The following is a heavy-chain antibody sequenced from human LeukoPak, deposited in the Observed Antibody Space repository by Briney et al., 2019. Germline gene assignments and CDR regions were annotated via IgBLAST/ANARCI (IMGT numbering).Heavy chain of an antibody. CDR3: ARIPDVVVPAAAFDP. V-gene: IGHV1-18*01. D-gene: IGHD2-2*01. CDR2: ISAYNGNT. J-gene: IGHJ5*02. CDR1: GYTFTSYG. Sequence: ASVQVSCKASGYTFTSYGISWVRQAPGQGLEGMGWISAYNGNTNCAQKLQGRVTMTTDTSTSTAYMELRSLRSDDTAVYYCARIPDVVVPAAAFDPCGQGTLVTVSS.